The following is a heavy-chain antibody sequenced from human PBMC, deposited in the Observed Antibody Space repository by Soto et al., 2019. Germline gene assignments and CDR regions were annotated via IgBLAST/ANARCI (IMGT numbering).Heavy chain of an antibody. CDR3: ERCEPKLTYYDFWSGYYRDYYYYGIDV. V-gene: IGHV1-46*01. D-gene: IGHD3-3*01. Sequence: QVQLVQSGAEVKKPGASVKVSCKASGYTFTIYYMHWVRQAPGQGLEWMGIINPRGGSTSYAQKFQGRVAMTRDTSTSTVYMELSSLRSEDTAVYYCERCEPKLTYYDFWSGYYRDYYYYGIDVWGQGTTGTVSS. CDR2: INPRGGST. J-gene: IGHJ6*02. CDR1: GYTFTIYY.